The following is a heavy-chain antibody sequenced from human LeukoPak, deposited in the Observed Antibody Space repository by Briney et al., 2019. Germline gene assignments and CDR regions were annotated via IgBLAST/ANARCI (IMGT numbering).Heavy chain of an antibody. CDR1: GVSISSSNSY. CDR2: VYYSGNT. Sequence: PSETLSLTCTVSGVSISSSNSYWGWIRQPPGKGLEWIGSVYYSGNTYYNASLKSQVSISIDTSKNQFSLKLTSVTAADTAVYYCARQTGSGLFILPGGQGTLVTVSS. V-gene: IGHV4-39*01. D-gene: IGHD3/OR15-3a*01. J-gene: IGHJ4*02. CDR3: ARQTGSGLFILP.